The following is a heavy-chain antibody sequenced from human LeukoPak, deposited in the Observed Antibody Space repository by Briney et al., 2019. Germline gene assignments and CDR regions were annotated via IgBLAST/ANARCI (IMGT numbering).Heavy chain of an antibody. CDR2: IYPGDSDT. CDR1: GYSFTSYW. J-gene: IGHJ5*02. CDR3: ARRRGTGYYYDSSGYPNWFDP. Sequence: EESLKISCKGSGYSFTSYWIGWVRQMPGKGLEWMGIIYPGDSDTRYSPSFQGQVTISADKSISTAYLQWSSLKASDTAMYYCARRRGTGYYYDSSGYPNWFDPWGQGTLVTVSS. V-gene: IGHV5-51*01. D-gene: IGHD3-22*01.